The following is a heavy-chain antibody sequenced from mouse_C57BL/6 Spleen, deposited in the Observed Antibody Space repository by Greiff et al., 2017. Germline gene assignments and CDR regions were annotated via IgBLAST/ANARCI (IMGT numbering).Heavy chain of an antibody. Sequence: VQLQQPGAELVMPGASVKLSCKASGYTFTSYWMHWVKQRPGQGLEWIGEIDPSDSYTNYNQKFKGKSTLTVDKSSSTAYMQLSSLTSEDSAVYYCASGNDYDEGFAYWGQGTLVTVSA. D-gene: IGHD2-4*01. CDR3: ASGNDYDEGFAY. J-gene: IGHJ3*01. CDR2: IDPSDSYT. V-gene: IGHV1-69*01. CDR1: GYTFTSYW.